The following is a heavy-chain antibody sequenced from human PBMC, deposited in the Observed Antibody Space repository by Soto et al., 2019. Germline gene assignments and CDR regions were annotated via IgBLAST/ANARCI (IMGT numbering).Heavy chain of an antibody. D-gene: IGHD3-22*01. J-gene: IGHJ6*02. CDR1: GYTFNKYG. V-gene: IGHV1-18*01. CDR2: ISVYNGNK. Sequence: SVKVSCKASGYTFNKYGITWVRQAPGQGLEWMGWISVYNGNKNYAKKVQGRVSMTADTSTSTAYMELRSLQSDDTAVDFCARVAITLMLGAKVGFSSMEVWG. CDR3: ARVAITLMLGAKVGFSSMEV.